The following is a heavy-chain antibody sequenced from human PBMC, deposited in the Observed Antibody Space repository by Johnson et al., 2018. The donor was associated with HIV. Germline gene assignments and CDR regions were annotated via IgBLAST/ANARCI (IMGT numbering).Heavy chain of an antibody. CDR2: ISWDGGST. D-gene: IGHD3-10*01. J-gene: IGHJ3*02. CDR3: ARDKGRGAFDI. V-gene: IGHV3-43D*04. CDR1: GFTFDDYA. Sequence: VQLVESGGGVVQPGRSLRLSCAASGFTFDDYAMHWVRQAPGKGLEWVSLISWDGGSTYYADSVKGRFTISRDNSKNSLYLQMNSLRAEDTAVYYCARDKGRGAFDIWGQGTMVTVSS.